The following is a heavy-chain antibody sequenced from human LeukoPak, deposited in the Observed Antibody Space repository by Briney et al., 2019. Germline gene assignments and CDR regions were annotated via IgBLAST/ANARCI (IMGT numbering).Heavy chain of an antibody. V-gene: IGHV3-74*01. CDR2: INSEGSST. CDR1: GLTFRSYW. D-gene: IGHD3-3*01. Sequence: VSLRLSCAAPGLTFRSYWIHSVRQAPAKGQVWVSRINSEGSSTSYADSVKGRFTISRDNAKNTLYLQMNSLRAEDTAVYYCARDYDRYYMDVWGKGTTVTVSS. J-gene: IGHJ6*03. CDR3: ARDYDRYYMDV.